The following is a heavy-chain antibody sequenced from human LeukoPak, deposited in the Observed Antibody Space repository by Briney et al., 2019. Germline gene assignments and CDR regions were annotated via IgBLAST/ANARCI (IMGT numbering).Heavy chain of an antibody. V-gene: IGHV3-20*04. J-gene: IGHJ4*02. Sequence: GGSLRLSRAASGFTFNDYGMSWVRQGPGKGLEWVSGINWNGGTTGYADSVRGRFTISRDNAKNSLYLQMNSLRAEDTALYYCARDKHYYDSSNYVWGQGTLVTVSS. D-gene: IGHD3-22*01. CDR2: INWNGGTT. CDR3: ARDKHYYDSSNYV. CDR1: GFTFNDYG.